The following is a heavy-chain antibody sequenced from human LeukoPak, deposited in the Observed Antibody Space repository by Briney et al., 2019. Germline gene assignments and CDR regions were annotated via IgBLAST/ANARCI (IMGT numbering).Heavy chain of an antibody. D-gene: IGHD6-19*01. Sequence: GGSLRLSCAASGFTFSDYYMSWIRQAPGKGLEWVSYISSSGSTIYYADSVKGRFTISRDNAKNSLYLQMNSLRAEDTAVYCCARRLIAVAGYYFDYWGQGTLVTVSS. CDR1: GFTFSDYY. CDR3: ARRLIAVAGYYFDY. J-gene: IGHJ4*02. V-gene: IGHV3-11*04. CDR2: ISSSGSTI.